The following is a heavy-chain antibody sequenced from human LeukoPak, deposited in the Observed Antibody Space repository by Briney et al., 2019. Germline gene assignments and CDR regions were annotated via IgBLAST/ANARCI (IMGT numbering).Heavy chain of an antibody. CDR3: ATDPLYYGSGSYYTY. CDR2: FDPEDGET. J-gene: IGHJ4*02. Sequence: ASVKVSCKVSGYTLTELSMHWVRQAPGKGLEWRGGFDPEDGETIYAQKFQGRVTMTEDTSTDTAYMELSSLRSEDTAVYYCATDPLYYGSGSYYTYWGQGTLVTVSS. CDR1: GYTLTELS. V-gene: IGHV1-24*01. D-gene: IGHD3-10*01.